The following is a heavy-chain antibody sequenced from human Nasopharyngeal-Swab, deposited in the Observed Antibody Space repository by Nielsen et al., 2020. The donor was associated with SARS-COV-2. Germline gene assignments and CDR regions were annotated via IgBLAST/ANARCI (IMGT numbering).Heavy chain of an antibody. Sequence: PSETLSLTCTVSGGSISSSSYYWGWIRQPPGKGLEWIGTIYYSGSTYYNPSLKSRVTISVDTSKNQFSLKLSSVTAADTAVYYCARRPPPNEGGGSYYYYGMDVWGQGTTVTVSS. D-gene: IGHD3-16*01. CDR1: GGSISSSSYY. V-gene: IGHV4-39*01. CDR3: ARRPPPNEGGGSYYYYGMDV. CDR2: IYYSGST. J-gene: IGHJ6*02.